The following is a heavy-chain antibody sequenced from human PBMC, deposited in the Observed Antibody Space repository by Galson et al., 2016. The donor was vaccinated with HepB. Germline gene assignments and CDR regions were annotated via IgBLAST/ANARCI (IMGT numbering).Heavy chain of an antibody. D-gene: IGHD2-21*02. Sequence: SLRLSCAASGFTFSNFAMNWVRQAPGTGLEWVPSIRNSGSHTYSADSLKGRFTISREHPKNTLFLQMNNLRADDTAVYYCVKDFRSCGGGDCYGWFDPWGQGILVTVSS. J-gene: IGHJ5*02. CDR3: VKDFRSCGGGDCYGWFDP. CDR1: GFTFSNFA. CDR2: IRNSGSHT. V-gene: IGHV3-23*01.